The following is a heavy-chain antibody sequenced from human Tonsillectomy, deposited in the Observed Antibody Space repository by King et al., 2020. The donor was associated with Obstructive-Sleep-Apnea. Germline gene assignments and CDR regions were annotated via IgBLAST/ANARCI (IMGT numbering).Heavy chain of an antibody. Sequence: LQLQESGPGLVRPSETLSLTCTVSGGSISSTNYYWGWIRQPPGKGLEWIGSLSYTGSTYYNPSLKSRVTTSVDTSKNQFSLRLSSVTAADTAVYYCARILEARQYGGYSYYFDYWGQGTLVTVSS. V-gene: IGHV4-39*07. CDR3: ARILEARQYGGYSYYFDY. D-gene: IGHD5-12*01. CDR1: GGSISSTNYY. CDR2: LSYTGST. J-gene: IGHJ4*02.